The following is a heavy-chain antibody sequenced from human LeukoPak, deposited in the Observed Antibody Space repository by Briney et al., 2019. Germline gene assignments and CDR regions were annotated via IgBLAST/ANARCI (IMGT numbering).Heavy chain of an antibody. J-gene: IGHJ4*02. V-gene: IGHV3-33*06. D-gene: IGHD4-11*01. Sequence: GGSLRLSCAASGFTFSHYGMHWVRQAPGRGLEWVAVIWNDGSNKYYADSVKGRFTISRDNSQNTVDLQMHSLKAEGTAVYYCAKDAQRGFDYSNSLEYWGRGTLVTVSS. CDR1: GFTFSHYG. CDR2: IWNDGSNK. CDR3: AKDAQRGFDYSNSLEY.